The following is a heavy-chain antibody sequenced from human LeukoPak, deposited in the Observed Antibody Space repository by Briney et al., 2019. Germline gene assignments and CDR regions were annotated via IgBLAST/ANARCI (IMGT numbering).Heavy chain of an antibody. CDR3: AKEGWLQMRGYFDY. V-gene: IGHV3-30*02. CDR1: GFTFSSYG. D-gene: IGHD5-24*01. J-gene: IGHJ4*02. CDR2: IRYDGSNK. Sequence: PGRSLRLSCAASGFTFSSYGMHWVRQAPGKGLEWVAFIRYDGSNKYYADSVKGRFTISRDNSKNTLYLQMNSLRAEDTAVYYCAKEGWLQMRGYFDYWGQGTLVTVSS.